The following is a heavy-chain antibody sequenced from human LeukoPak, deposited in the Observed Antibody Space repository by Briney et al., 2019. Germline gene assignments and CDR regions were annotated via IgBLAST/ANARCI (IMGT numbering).Heavy chain of an antibody. Sequence: GGSLRLSCAASGFTFSDYYMSWIRQAPGKGLEWVSYISSSGGTIYFADSVKDRFTISRDNAKNSLDLQMSSLRAEDTAMYYCARAAVVTSPFDYWGQGTLVTVSS. D-gene: IGHD4-23*01. V-gene: IGHV3-11*01. CDR1: GFTFSDYY. CDR2: ISSSGGTI. J-gene: IGHJ4*02. CDR3: ARAAVVTSPFDY.